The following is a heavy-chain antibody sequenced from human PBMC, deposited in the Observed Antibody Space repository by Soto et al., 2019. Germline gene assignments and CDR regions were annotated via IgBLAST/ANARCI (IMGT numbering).Heavy chain of an antibody. CDR1: GGSISSDDYY. D-gene: IGHD3-22*01. Sequence: SETLSLTCTASGGSISSDDYYWSWIRQAPGRGLGWTGYIHSSGSIYYNPSLKSRAPMSIDAAGNQFSLKLTSVTAAVTAVYYCARDPHYYDDSGSFVWGQGTLVTVSS. J-gene: IGHJ4*02. CDR3: ARDPHYYDDSGSFV. CDR2: IHSSGSI. V-gene: IGHV4-30-4*01.